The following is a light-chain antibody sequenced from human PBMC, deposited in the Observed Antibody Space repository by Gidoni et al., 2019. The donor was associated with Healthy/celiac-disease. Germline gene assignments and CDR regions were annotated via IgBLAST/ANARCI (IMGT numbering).Light chain of an antibody. J-gene: IGKJ4*01. V-gene: IGKV3-20*01. CDR3: QQYGSSPLT. CDR1: QSVSSSY. Sequence: ETVLTQSPGTLSLSPGERATLSCTASQSVSSSYLAWYQQNPGQAPRLLIYGASSRATGSPDRFSGSGSGTDFTLTISRLEPEDFAVYYCQQYGSSPLTFGGGTKVEIK. CDR2: GAS.